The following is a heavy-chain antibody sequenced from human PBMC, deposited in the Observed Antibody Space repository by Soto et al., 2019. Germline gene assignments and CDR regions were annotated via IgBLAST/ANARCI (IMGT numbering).Heavy chain of an antibody. CDR3: ARQSAPLYYYYRDV. CDR2: IYYSGST. J-gene: IGHJ6*03. D-gene: IGHD6-25*01. Sequence: SSETLSLTCTVSGGSISSYYWNWIRQPPGKGLEWIGYIYYSGSTNYNPSLKSRVTISVDTSKNQFSLKLSSVTAADTAVYYCARQSAPLYYYYRDVWGKGTAVTVS. V-gene: IGHV4-59*08. CDR1: GGSISSYY.